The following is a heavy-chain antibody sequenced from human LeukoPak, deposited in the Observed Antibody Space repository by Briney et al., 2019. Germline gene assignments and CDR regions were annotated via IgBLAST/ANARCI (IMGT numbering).Heavy chain of an antibody. D-gene: IGHD3-9*01. CDR2: INPNSGGT. CDR1: GYTFTRHY. Sequence: GASVKVSCKASGYTFTRHYMHWVRQAPGQGLEWMGRINPNSGGTNYAQKFQGRVTMTRDTSISTAYMELSRLRSDDTAVYYCEYYDILTGLSYWGQGTLVTVSS. V-gene: IGHV1-2*06. CDR3: EYYDILTGLSY. J-gene: IGHJ4*02.